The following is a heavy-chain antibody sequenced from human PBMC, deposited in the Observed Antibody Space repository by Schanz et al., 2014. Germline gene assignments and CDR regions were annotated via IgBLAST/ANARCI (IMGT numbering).Heavy chain of an antibody. V-gene: IGHV1-46*01. CDR3: VTEKRMESGTWAKAFDI. CDR1: GGTFSSST. CDR2: INPSGGST. Sequence: QGQLVQSGAEVKKPGASVKVSCKASGGTFSSSTLTWVRQAPGQGLEWMGIINPSGGSTSYAQKFQGRVTMTRDTSTSTVYMELSSLRSDDTAMYYCVTEKRMESGTWAKAFDIWGQGTWVTVSS. D-gene: IGHD3-3*01. J-gene: IGHJ3*02.